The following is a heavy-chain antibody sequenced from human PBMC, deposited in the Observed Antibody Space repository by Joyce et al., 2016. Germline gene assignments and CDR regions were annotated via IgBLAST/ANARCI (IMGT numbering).Heavy chain of an antibody. CDR2: ISWDGGST. J-gene: IGHJ4*02. Sequence: EVQLVESGGVVVQPGGSLRLSCAASGFTFDDYTMHWVRQAPGKGLEWGSLISWDGGSTYYADSVKGRFTISRDNSKNSLYLQMNSLRTEDTALYYCAKDRGGFGVVISSYLDYWGQGTLVTVSS. V-gene: IGHV3-43*01. D-gene: IGHD3-3*01. CDR1: GFTFDDYT. CDR3: AKDRGGFGVVISSYLDY.